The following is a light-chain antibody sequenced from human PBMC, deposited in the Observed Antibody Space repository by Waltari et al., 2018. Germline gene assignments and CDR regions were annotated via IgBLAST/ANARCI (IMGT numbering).Light chain of an antibody. Sequence: QSALTQPASVSGSPGQSITISCTGTSSDVGGYNYVSWYHQHPGKAPKRMIYEVSNRPSGVSNLFSGSKSGNTASLTISGLQAEDEADYYCSSYTSSSRVVFGGGTKLTVL. J-gene: IGLJ2*01. CDR2: EVS. CDR1: SSDVGGYNY. CDR3: SSYTSSSRVV. V-gene: IGLV2-14*01.